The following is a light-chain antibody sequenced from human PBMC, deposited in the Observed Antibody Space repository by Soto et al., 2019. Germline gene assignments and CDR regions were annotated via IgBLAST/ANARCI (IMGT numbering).Light chain of an antibody. CDR1: NIGSKS. CDR2: YDS. J-gene: IGLJ2*01. Sequence: SYELTQPPSVSVAPGKTARITCGGNNIGSKSVHWYQQKPGQAPVLVIYYDSDRPSGIPERFSGSNSGNTATLTISRVEAGDDADYYCQVWDSSSDPLFGGGTKLTVL. V-gene: IGLV3-21*04. CDR3: QVWDSSSDPL.